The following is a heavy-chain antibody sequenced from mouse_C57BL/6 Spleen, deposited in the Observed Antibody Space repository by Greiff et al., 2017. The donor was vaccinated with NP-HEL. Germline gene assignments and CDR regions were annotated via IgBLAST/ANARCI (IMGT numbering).Heavy chain of an antibody. Sequence: EVKLMESGGGLVKPGGSLKLSCAASGFTFSDYGMHWVRRAPEKGLEWVAYISSGSSTIYYADTVKGRFTISRDNAKNTLFLQMTSLRSEDTAMYYCAREGYGSSYDWYFDVWGTGTTVTVSS. D-gene: IGHD1-1*01. V-gene: IGHV5-17*01. J-gene: IGHJ1*03. CDR1: GFTFSDYG. CDR3: AREGYGSSYDWYFDV. CDR2: ISSGSSTI.